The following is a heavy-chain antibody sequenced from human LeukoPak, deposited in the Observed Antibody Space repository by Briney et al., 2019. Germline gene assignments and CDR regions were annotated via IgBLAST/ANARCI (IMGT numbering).Heavy chain of an antibody. J-gene: IGHJ4*02. CDR3: ARSWGVRHYFDY. CDR1: GFGFRAYT. V-gene: IGHV3-21*01. CDR2: ITSGSSHI. D-gene: IGHD3-10*01. Sequence: GGSPRLSRAASGFGFRAYTMKLVRQAPGKGVEWGSSITSGSSHISYADSLKGRFTISRDNAENSLYLLMSGLRPEDTAIYYCARSWGVRHYFDYWGQGTLVTVSS.